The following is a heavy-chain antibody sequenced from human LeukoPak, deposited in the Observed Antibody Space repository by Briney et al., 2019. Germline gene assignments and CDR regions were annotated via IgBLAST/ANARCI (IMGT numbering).Heavy chain of an antibody. J-gene: IGHJ2*01. CDR3: ASGLVVTHYLYFDL. D-gene: IGHD2-8*02. CDR2: IYTSGRT. V-gene: IGHV4-4*07. Sequence: PSETLSLTGTVSGGSISSYYWSWIRQPAGKGLEWIGRIYTSGRTNYNHSLKSRVTMSVDTSKNQFSLKLSSVTAADTAVYYCASGLVVTHYLYFDLWGRGTLVTVSS. CDR1: GGSISSYY.